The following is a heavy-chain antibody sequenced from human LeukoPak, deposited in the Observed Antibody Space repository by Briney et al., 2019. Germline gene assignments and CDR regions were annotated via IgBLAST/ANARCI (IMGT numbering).Heavy chain of an antibody. V-gene: IGHV4-59*01. D-gene: IGHD1-26*01. CDR3: ARDPPGELLRPVGAFDI. CDR2: IYYSGST. Sequence: SETLSLTCAVYGGSFSGYYWSWIRQPPGKGLEWIGYIYYSGSTNYNPSLKSRVTISVDTSKNQFSLKLSSVTAADTAVYYCARDPPGELLRPVGAFDIWGQGTMVTVSS. J-gene: IGHJ3*02. CDR1: GGSFSGYY.